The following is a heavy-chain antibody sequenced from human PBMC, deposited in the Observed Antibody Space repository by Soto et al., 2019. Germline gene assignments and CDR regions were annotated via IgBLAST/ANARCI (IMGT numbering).Heavy chain of an antibody. CDR1: GFTFSDYY. Sequence: PGGSLRLSCAASGFTFSDYYMSWIRQAPGKGLEWVSYISSSGSTIYYADSVKGRFTISRDNAKNSLYLQMNSLRAEDTAVYYCARVVPAAPRGGAWGWFDPWGQGTLVTVSS. D-gene: IGHD2-2*01. CDR3: ARVVPAAPRGGAWGWFDP. J-gene: IGHJ5*02. V-gene: IGHV3-11*01. CDR2: ISSSGSTI.